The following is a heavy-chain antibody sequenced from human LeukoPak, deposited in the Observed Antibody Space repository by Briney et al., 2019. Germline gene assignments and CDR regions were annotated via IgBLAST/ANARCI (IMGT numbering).Heavy chain of an antibody. V-gene: IGHV3-21*01. Sequence: GGSLRLSCAASGFTINSNSMNWVRQAPGKGLEWVSAISSSSSYIFYADSVKGRFTISRDNAKNSVYLQMNSLRAEDTAVYYCARESAAGTCDYWGQGTLVTVSS. D-gene: IGHD6-13*01. CDR1: GFTINSNS. CDR3: ARESAAGTCDY. CDR2: ISSSSSYI. J-gene: IGHJ4*02.